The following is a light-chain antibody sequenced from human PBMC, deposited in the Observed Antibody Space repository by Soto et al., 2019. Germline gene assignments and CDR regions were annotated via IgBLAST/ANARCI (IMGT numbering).Light chain of an antibody. CDR1: TSDVGGYNY. V-gene: IGLV2-14*01. Sequence: QLVLTQPASVSGSPGQSITISCTGTTSDVGGYNYVSWYLHHPGKAPKLMIYEVRNRPSGVSNRFSGSKSANTASLTISGLQAEDEADYYCTSYTSSGTVLFGGGTKLTVL. CDR3: TSYTSSGTVL. J-gene: IGLJ3*02. CDR2: EVR.